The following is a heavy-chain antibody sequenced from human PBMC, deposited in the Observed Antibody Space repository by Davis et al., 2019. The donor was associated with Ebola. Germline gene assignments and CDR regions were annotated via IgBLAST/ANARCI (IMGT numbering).Heavy chain of an antibody. CDR2: INPNSGGT. D-gene: IGHD3-3*01. V-gene: IGHV1-2*02. J-gene: IGHJ6*02. CDR3: ARGGAGYYDFWSGYLEYYYYGMDV. Sequence: ASVKVSCKASGHTFTGYYMHWVRQAPGQGLEWMGWINPNSGGTNYAQKFQGRVTMTRDTSISTAYMELSRLRSDDTAVYYCARGGAGYYDFWSGYLEYYYYGMDVWGQGTTVTVSS. CDR1: GHTFTGYY.